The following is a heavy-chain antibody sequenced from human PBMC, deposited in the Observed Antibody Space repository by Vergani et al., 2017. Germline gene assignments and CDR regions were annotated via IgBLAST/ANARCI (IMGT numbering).Heavy chain of an antibody. CDR1: GFTFSSYA. Sequence: EVQLLESGGGLVQPGGSLRLSCAASGFTFSSYAMSWVRQAPGKGLEWGSAISGSGGSTYYADSVKGRFTISRDNSKNTLYLQMNSLRAEDTAVYYCAKTPLRITMVRGVSRYYFDYWGQGTLVTVSS. CDR2: ISGSGGST. J-gene: IGHJ4*02. D-gene: IGHD3-10*01. V-gene: IGHV3-23*01. CDR3: AKTPLRITMVRGVSRYYFDY.